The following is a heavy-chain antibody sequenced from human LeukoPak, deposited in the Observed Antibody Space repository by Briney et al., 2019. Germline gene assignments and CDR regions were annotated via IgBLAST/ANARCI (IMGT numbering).Heavy chain of an antibody. D-gene: IGHD6-13*01. CDR2: IYTSGST. J-gene: IGHJ1*01. CDR1: GGPISSGSYY. V-gene: IGHV4-61*02. Sequence: PSQTLSLTCTVSGGPISSGSYYWSWIRQPAGKGLEWIGRIYTSGSTNYNPSLKSRVTISVDTSKNQFSLKLSSVTAADTAVYYCARAGYSSSWYSMGTLLFKYFQHWGQGTLVTVSS. CDR3: ARAGYSSSWYSMGTLLFKYFQH.